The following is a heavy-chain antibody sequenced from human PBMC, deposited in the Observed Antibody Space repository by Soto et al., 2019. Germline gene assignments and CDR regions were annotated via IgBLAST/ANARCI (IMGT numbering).Heavy chain of an antibody. D-gene: IGHD3-9*01. V-gene: IGHV4-34*01. Sequence: PSETLSLTCAVYGGSFSGYYWSWIRQPPGKGLEWFGEINHSGSTNYNPSLKSRVTISVDTSKNQFSLKPSSVTAADTAVYYCARIRRGGLRYFDWLHNWFDPWGQGTLVTVSS. CDR2: INHSGST. CDR3: ARIRRGGLRYFDWLHNWFDP. J-gene: IGHJ5*02. CDR1: GGSFSGYY.